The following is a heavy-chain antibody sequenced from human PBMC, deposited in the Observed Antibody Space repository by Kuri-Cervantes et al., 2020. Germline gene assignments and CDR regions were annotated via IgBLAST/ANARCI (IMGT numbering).Heavy chain of an antibody. V-gene: IGHV3-30*18. CDR2: ISYDGSNK. Sequence: GESLKISCAASGFTFSSYGMHWVRQAPGKGLEWVAVISYDGSNKYYADSVKGRFTISRDNSKNTLYLQMNSLRAEDTAVYYCAELGAVTYYYYYYMDVWGKGTTVTVSS. CDR1: GFTFSSYG. D-gene: IGHD3-16*01. CDR3: AELGAVTYYYYYYMDV. J-gene: IGHJ6*03.